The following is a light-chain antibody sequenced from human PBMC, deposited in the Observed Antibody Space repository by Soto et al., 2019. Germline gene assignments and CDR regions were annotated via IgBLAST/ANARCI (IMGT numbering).Light chain of an antibody. CDR3: QRLNSYPPT. J-gene: IGKJ4*02. CDR1: QGISSY. CDR2: AAS. Sequence: IQLTQSPSFLSASVGDRVTITCRASQGISSYLAWYQQKPGKAPKLLIYAASTLQSGVPSRFSGSGSGKEFTLTISSLQPEDFATYYCQRLNSYPPTFGGGTKVDIK. V-gene: IGKV1-9*01.